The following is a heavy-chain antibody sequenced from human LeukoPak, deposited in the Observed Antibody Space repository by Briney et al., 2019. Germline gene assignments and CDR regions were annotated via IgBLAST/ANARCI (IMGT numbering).Heavy chain of an antibody. Sequence: PSETLSLTCTVSGGSISPYYWIWIRHPPGKGLEWIGYISYSGSTSFNPSLKSRVTISRHTPTNQLSLALSSVTAADTAVYYCARAGSYRLTTTLWGQGTLVAVSS. J-gene: IGHJ4*02. CDR3: ARAGSYRLTTTL. V-gene: IGHV4-59*01. CDR1: GGSISPYY. D-gene: IGHD4-17*01. CDR2: ISYSGST.